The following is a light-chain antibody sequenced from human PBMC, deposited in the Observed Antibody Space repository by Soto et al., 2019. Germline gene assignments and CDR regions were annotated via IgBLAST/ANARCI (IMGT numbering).Light chain of an antibody. V-gene: IGLV2-14*01. Sequence: QSVLTQPASVSGSPGQSLTISCTGTSSDIGAYNYVSWYQQHPGKAPKLIIYEVSNRLSGVSNRFSGSKSGNTASLTISGLQAEDEAHFYCSSYTSTSTLEVFGGGTKLTVL. CDR3: SSYTSTSTLEV. J-gene: IGLJ2*01. CDR2: EVS. CDR1: SSDIGAYNY.